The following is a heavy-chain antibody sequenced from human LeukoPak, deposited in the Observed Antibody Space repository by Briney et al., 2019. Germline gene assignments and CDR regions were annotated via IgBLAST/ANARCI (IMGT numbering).Heavy chain of an antibody. V-gene: IGHV3-7*03. D-gene: IGHD2-15*01. CDR1: GFMFSSYW. J-gene: IGHJ5*02. Sequence: GGSLRLSCAATGFMFSSYWMRWVRQAPGKGLEWVASIKHDGSEKYYVDSVKGRFTISRDNAKNSLYLQMNSLRAEDTAVYYCARPTHRSGGRNNWFDPWGQGTLVTVSS. CDR2: IKHDGSEK. CDR3: ARPTHRSGGRNNWFDP.